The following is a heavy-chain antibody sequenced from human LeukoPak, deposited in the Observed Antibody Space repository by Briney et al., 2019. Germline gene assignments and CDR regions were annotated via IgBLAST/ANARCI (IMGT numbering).Heavy chain of an antibody. CDR3: AKQQAWHFDS. CDR1: GYTFSNYW. D-gene: IGHD5-12*01. J-gene: IGHJ4*02. V-gene: IGHV5-51*01. Sequence: RAGESLKISCKGSGYTFSNYWIGWVRQMPGKGLEWMGIIYPGDSDTRYSPSFQGQVTISADKSISTAYLQWSSLKASDTAMYYCAKQQAWHFDSWGQGTLVTVSS. CDR2: IYPGDSDT.